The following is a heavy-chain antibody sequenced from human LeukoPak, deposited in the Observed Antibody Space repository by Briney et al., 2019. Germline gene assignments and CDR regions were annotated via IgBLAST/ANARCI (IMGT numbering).Heavy chain of an antibody. D-gene: IGHD2-15*01. V-gene: IGHV4-61*02. J-gene: IGHJ6*03. CDR2: IYTSGST. Sequence: KTSETLSLTCTVSGGSISSGSYYWSWIRQPAGKGLEWIGRIYTSGSTNYNPSLKSRVTISVDTSKNQFSLKLSSVTAADTAVYYCARAYCSGGSCSSYYYYYMDVWGKGTTVTVSS. CDR3: ARAYCSGGSCSSYYYYYMDV. CDR1: GGSISSGSYY.